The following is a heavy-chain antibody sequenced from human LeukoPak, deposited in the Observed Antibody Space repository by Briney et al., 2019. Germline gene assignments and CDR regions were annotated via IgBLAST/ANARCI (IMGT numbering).Heavy chain of an antibody. J-gene: IGHJ5*02. CDR2: IYYSGTT. D-gene: IGHD1-26*01. CDR1: GGSTGSSSYY. V-gene: IGHV4-39*01. CDR3: ARQVIVAAGKGFFDP. Sequence: SETLSLTCTVSGGSTGSSSYYWDWIRQPPGKGLEWIGSIYYSGTTYYNPSLKSRVTISVDTSKNHFSLKLSSVTAADTAVYYCARQVIVAAGKGFFDPWGQGTLVTVSS.